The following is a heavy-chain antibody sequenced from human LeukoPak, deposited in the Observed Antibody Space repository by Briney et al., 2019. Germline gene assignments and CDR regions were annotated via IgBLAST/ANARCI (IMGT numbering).Heavy chain of an antibody. J-gene: IGHJ4*02. CDR2: ISYDGSNK. CDR3: AKDGIFGVVLDYFDY. D-gene: IGHD3-3*02. V-gene: IGHV3-30*04. Sequence: PGGSLRLSCAASGFPFTTYALHWVRQAPGKGLEWVAVISYDGSNKYYADSVKGRFTISRDNSKNTLYLQMNSLRAEDTAVYYCAKDGIFGVVLDYFDYWGQGTLVTVSS. CDR1: GFPFTTYA.